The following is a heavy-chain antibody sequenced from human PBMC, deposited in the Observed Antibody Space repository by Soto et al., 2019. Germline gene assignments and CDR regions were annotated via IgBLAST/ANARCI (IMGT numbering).Heavy chain of an antibody. V-gene: IGHV3-23*05. CDR3: TKDGVPDGIYSFDY. Sequence: EVQLLQSGGDLVQPGGSLRLSCAASGFSFSDYSMNWVRQAPGKGLEWVAFIDLSGTTTAYRESVKGRFTLSKDRSKRTVYLQMNSLRVEDAAVYYCTKDGVPDGIYSFDYWGQGALVTVSS. D-gene: IGHD2-15*01. CDR1: GFSFSDYS. CDR2: IDLSGTTT. J-gene: IGHJ4*02.